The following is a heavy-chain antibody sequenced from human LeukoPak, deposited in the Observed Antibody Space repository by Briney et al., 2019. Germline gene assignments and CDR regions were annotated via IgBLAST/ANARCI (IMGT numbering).Heavy chain of an antibody. D-gene: IGHD5-18*01. CDR3: ARSNVDTAMAYYFDY. Sequence: SETLSLTCTVSGGSISNYYWNWIRQPPGKGLEWIGYIYYSGTTNYNPSLKSRVSMSVDTSKNQFSLKLSSVTAADTAVYYCARSNVDTAMAYYFDYWGQGTLVTVSS. J-gene: IGHJ4*02. CDR1: GGSISNYY. V-gene: IGHV4-59*01. CDR2: IYYSGTT.